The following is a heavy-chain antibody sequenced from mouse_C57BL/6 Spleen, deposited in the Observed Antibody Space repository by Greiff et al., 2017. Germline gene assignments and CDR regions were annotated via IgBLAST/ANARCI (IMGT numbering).Heavy chain of an antibody. D-gene: IGHD1-1*01. CDR2: INPSSGYT. Sequence: QVQLKESGAELAKPGASVKLSCKASGYTFTSYWMHWVKQRPGQGLEWIGYINPSSGYTKYNQKFKDKATLTADKSSSTAYMQLSSRTYEDSAVYYCARDGSSYVTAMDYWGQGTSVTVSS. CDR1: GYTFTSYW. J-gene: IGHJ4*01. CDR3: ARDGSSYVTAMDY. V-gene: IGHV1-7*01.